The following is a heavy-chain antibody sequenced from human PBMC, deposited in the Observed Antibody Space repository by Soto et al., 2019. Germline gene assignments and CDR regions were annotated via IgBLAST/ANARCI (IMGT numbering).Heavy chain of an antibody. CDR2: ISPYNDGT. CDR1: GYTFSSYG. Sequence: QAQLVQSGAEVKKPGASVKVSCKASGYTFSSYGISWVRQAPGQGLEWLGWISPYNDGTNYAQTLQGRVTMTTDKSTRTTYMALRSLRSADTAVYFCARGVYDDSSGSRNYHHYGMDVWGQGTKVTGSS. D-gene: IGHD3-22*01. V-gene: IGHV1-18*01. J-gene: IGHJ6*02. CDR3: ARGVYDDSSGSRNYHHYGMDV.